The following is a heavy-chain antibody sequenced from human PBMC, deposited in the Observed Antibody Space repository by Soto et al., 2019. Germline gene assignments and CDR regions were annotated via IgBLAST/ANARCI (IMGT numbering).Heavy chain of an antibody. CDR1: GGSFSGYY. J-gene: IGHJ5*02. D-gene: IGHD6-19*01. Sequence: SQTLSLTCAVYGGSFSGYYWSWIRQPPGKGLEWIGEINHSGSTNYNPSLKSRVTISVDTSKNQFSLKLSSVTAADTAVYYCARGSIGYSSGWYRWFDPWGQGTLVTVSS. CDR2: INHSGST. CDR3: ARGSIGYSSGWYRWFDP. V-gene: IGHV4-34*01.